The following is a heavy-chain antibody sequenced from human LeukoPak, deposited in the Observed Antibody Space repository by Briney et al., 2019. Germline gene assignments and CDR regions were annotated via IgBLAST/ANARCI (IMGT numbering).Heavy chain of an antibody. D-gene: IGHD2-21*01. CDR2: ISGSGGST. J-gene: IGHJ4*02. V-gene: IGHV3-23*01. Sequence: GGSLRLSCAACGFTFSSYGMSWVRQAPGKGLEWVSAISGSGGSTYYADSVRGRFTISRDNSKNTLYLQMNSLRAEDAAVYFCAKAPVTSCRGAYCYPFDSWGQGTLVTVSS. CDR1: GFTFSSYG. CDR3: AKAPVTSCRGAYCYPFDS.